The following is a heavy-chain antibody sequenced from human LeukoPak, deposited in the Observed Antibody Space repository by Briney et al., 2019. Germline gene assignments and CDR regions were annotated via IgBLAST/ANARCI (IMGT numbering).Heavy chain of an antibody. CDR1: GFTFSSYG. D-gene: IGHD2-15*01. J-gene: IGHJ1*01. CDR2: IWYDGTNK. CDR3: TKSGSAWAFFQD. V-gene: IGHV3-33*06. Sequence: GGSLRLSCAASGFTFSSYGMHWVRQAPGKGLEWVAVIWYDGTNKFYADSVKGRFTISRDISKNTLYLQMNSLTVEDTAVYYCTKSGSAWAFFQDWGQGTLVTVSS.